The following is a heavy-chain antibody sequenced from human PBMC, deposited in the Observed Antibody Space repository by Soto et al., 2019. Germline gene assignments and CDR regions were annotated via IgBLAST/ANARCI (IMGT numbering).Heavy chain of an antibody. V-gene: IGHV4-34*01. J-gene: IGHJ4*02. CDR1: GGSFSGYY. Sequence: NPSETLSLTCAVYGGSFSGYYWSWIRQPPGKGLEWIGEINHSGSTNYNPSLKSRVTISVDTSKNQFSLKLSSVTAADTAVYYCARGVTMVRGVIIDVNPFDYWGQGTLVTVSS. CDR2: INHSGST. D-gene: IGHD3-10*01. CDR3: ARGVTMVRGVIIDVNPFDY.